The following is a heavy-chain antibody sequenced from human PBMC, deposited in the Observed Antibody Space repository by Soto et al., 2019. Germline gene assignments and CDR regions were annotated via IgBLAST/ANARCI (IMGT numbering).Heavy chain of an antibody. D-gene: IGHD3-10*01. CDR3: ARLWFGEPVDY. J-gene: IGHJ4*02. CDR1: GGSISSYY. V-gene: IGHV4-59*08. CDR2: IYYSGST. Sequence: SETLSLTCTVSGGSISSYYWSWIRQPPGKGLEWIGYIYYSGSTNYSPSLKSRVTISVDTSKNQFSLKLSSVTAADTAVYYCARLWFGEPVDYWGQGTLVTSPQ.